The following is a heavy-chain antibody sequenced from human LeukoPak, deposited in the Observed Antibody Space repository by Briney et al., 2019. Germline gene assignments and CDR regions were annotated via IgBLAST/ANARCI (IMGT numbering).Heavy chain of an antibody. CDR2: ITGSSSST. J-gene: IGHJ4*02. V-gene: IGHV3-23*01. Sequence: GSLRLSCAAFGFTFRFLVISWVRQAPGKGLEWVSVITGSSSSTYYAKSVEGRFTISRDNSKNMMYLQMNSLRGEDTAVDYCAKANPADRGTAFDYWGQGTLVTVSS. CDR1: GFTFRFLV. CDR3: AKANPADRGTAFDY. D-gene: IGHD3-22*01.